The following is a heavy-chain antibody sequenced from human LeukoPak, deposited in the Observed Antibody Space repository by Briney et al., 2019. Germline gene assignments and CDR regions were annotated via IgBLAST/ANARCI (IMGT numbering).Heavy chain of an antibody. CDR1: GYTFTSYA. CDR3: ARDPPPLIAAAGEAFDI. V-gene: IGHV7-4-1*02. J-gene: IGHJ3*02. D-gene: IGHD6-13*01. Sequence: ASVKVSCKASGYTFTSYAMNWVRQAPGQGLEWMGWINTNTGNPTYAQGFTGRFVFSLDTSVSTAYLQISSLKAEDTAVYYCARDPPPLIAAAGEAFDIWGQGTMVTASS. CDR2: INTNTGNP.